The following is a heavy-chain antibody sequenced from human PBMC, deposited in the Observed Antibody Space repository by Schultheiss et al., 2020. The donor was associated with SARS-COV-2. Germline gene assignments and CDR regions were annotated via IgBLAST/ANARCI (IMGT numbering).Heavy chain of an antibody. J-gene: IGHJ4*02. D-gene: IGHD1-7*01. Sequence: SVKVSCKASGGTFSSYAISWVRQAPGQGLEWMGGIIPIFGTANYAQKFQGRVTITRNTSISTAYMELSSLRSEDTAVYYCARGLWITGTTRRAPLGYWGQGTLVTVSS. CDR3: ARGLWITGTTRRAPLGY. CDR2: IIPIFGTA. V-gene: IGHV1-69*05. CDR1: GGTFSSYA.